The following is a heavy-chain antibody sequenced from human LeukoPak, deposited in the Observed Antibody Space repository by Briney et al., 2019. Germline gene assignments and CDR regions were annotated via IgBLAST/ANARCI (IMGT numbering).Heavy chain of an antibody. V-gene: IGHV4-34*01. CDR2: VSHRGST. Sequence: SETLSLTCAVYGVSFSGFYWSWIRQPPGKGLEWIGQVSHRGSTNYNPSLKSRVTVSGDTTKNQVFMNLTSVTAEDTTTYYCARLQVGTTSRGAFDTWGQGTIVTVSS. CDR3: ARLQVGTTSRGAFDT. D-gene: IGHD5-12*01. J-gene: IGHJ3*02. CDR1: GVSFSGFY.